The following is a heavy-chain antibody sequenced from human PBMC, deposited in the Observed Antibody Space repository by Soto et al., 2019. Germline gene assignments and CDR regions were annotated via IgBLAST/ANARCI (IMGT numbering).Heavy chain of an antibody. CDR1: GGSFSGYY. CDR3: ARGRYCSSTSCYDYYYYGMDV. D-gene: IGHD2-2*01. J-gene: IGHJ6*02. Sequence: ASETLSLTCAVYGGSFSGYYWSWIRQPPGKGLEWTGEINHSGSTNYNPSLKSRVTISVDTSKNQFSLKLSSVTAADTAVYYCARGRYCSSTSCYDYYYYGMDVWGQGTTVTVSS. V-gene: IGHV4-34*01. CDR2: INHSGST.